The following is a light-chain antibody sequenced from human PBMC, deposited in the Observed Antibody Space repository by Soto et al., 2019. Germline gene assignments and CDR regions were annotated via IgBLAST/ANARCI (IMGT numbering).Light chain of an antibody. CDR2: WAS. CDR1: QSVLYSSNNKNY. Sequence: DIVMTQSPDSLAVSLGERATINCKYSQSVLYSSNNKNYLAWYQQKPGQPPKLLIYWASTRESGVPDRFSGSGSGTDFTPTISNLQAEDVAVCYCQQYYSTPLTFGPGTKVDIK. CDR3: QQYYSTPLT. V-gene: IGKV4-1*01. J-gene: IGKJ3*01.